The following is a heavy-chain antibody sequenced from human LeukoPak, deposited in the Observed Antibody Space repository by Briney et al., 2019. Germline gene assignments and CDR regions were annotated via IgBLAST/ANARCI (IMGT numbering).Heavy chain of an antibody. CDR3: AIHYTEDIVVGPAASPETRNNWFDP. J-gene: IGHJ5*02. CDR2: MYHNGST. CDR1: GGSISSISYY. V-gene: IGHV4-39*07. Sequence: SETLSLTCTVSGGSISSISYYWGWIRQPPGKGLEWIGSMYHNGSTYYNPSLKSRVTISVDTSKNQFSLKLRSVTAADTALYYCAIHYTEDIVVGPAASPETRNNWFDPWGQGTLVTVSS. D-gene: IGHD2-2*01.